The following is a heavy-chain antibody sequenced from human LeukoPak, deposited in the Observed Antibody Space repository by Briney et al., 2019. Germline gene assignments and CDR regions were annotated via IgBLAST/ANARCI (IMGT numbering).Heavy chain of an antibody. V-gene: IGHV4-34*01. CDR3: AARKRVRPFDY. J-gene: IGHJ4*02. Sequence: PSETLSLTCAVYSGSFSGYYWSWIRQPPGKGLEWIGEINHSGSTNYNPSLKSRVTISVDTSKNQFSLKLSSVTAADTAVYYCAARKRVRPFDYWGQGTLVTVSS. CDR1: SGSFSGYY. D-gene: IGHD1-14*01. CDR2: INHSGST.